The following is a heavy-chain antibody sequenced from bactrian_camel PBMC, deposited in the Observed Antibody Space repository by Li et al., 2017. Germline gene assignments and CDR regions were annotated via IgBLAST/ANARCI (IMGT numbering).Heavy chain of an antibody. CDR3: AAGQGVGWCLDVIRVGAEPDFDY. V-gene: IGHV3S26*01. Sequence: VQLVESGGGSVQAGGSLRLSCAASEYPYTRNCMAWFRQAPGKEREVLAVLWIGGATTTYADSMKGRFIISRDNGKNTLYLQMNSLKPEDSATYYCAAGQGVGWCLDVIRVGAEPDFDYWGHGTQVTVSS. CDR1: EYPYTRNC. J-gene: IGHJ6*01. D-gene: IGHD5*01. CDR2: LWIGGATT.